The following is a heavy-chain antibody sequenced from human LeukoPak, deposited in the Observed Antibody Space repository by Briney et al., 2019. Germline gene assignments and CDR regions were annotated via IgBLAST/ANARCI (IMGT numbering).Heavy chain of an antibody. CDR3: ARGQPATKGRIYYGSGSYRYYFDY. CDR2: INHSGST. CDR1: GGSCSGYY. J-gene: IGHJ4*02. V-gene: IGHV4-34*01. D-gene: IGHD3-10*01. Sequence: SETLSLTCAVYGGSCSGYYWSWIRQPPGKGLEWIGEINHSGSTNYNPSLKSRVTVSVDTSKNQFSLKLSSVTAADTAVYYCARGQPATKGRIYYGSGSYRYYFDYWGQGTLVTVSS.